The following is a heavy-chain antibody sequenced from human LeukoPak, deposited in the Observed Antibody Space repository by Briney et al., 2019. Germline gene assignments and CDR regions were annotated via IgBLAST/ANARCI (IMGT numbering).Heavy chain of an antibody. D-gene: IGHD3-22*01. Sequence: GASVKVSCKASGYTFTSYGISWVRQAPGQGLEWMGWISAYSGNTNYAQKLQGRVTMTTDTSTSTAYMELRSLRSDDTAVYYCARDPAGYYYDSSGYDYWGQGTLVTVSS. CDR1: GYTFTSYG. CDR3: ARDPAGYYYDSSGYDY. CDR2: ISAYSGNT. V-gene: IGHV1-18*01. J-gene: IGHJ4*02.